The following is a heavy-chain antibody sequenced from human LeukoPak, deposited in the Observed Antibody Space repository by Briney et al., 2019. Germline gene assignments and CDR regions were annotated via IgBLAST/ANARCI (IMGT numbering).Heavy chain of an antibody. D-gene: IGHD3-22*01. CDR2: IYHSGST. CDR1: GYSISSGYY. V-gene: IGHV4-38-2*02. CDR3: ARGPYSYDSSGAFDI. J-gene: IGHJ3*02. Sequence: PSETLSLTCTVSGYSISSGYYWGWIRQPPGKGLEWIGSIYHSGSTFYNPSLKSRVTISVDTSKNQFSLKLSSVTAADTAVYFCARGPYSYDSSGAFDIWGQGTMVTVSS.